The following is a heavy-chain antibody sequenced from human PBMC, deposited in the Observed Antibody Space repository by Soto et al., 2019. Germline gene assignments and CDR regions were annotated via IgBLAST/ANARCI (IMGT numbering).Heavy chain of an antibody. CDR3: ARIWSAYYGSGY. Sequence: VLVKVSCKASGYTFTSYVISWVRQAPGQGLEWMGWISAYNGNTNYAQKLQGRVTMTTGTSTSTAYMELRSLRSDDTAVYSCARIWSAYYGSGYLGKGTLVTGTS. D-gene: IGHD3-3*01. J-gene: IGHJ4*02. V-gene: IGHV1-18*01. CDR1: GYTFTSYV. CDR2: ISAYNGNT.